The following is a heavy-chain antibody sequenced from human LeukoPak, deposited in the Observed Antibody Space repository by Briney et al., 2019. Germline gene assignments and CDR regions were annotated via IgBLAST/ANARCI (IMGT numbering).Heavy chain of an antibody. V-gene: IGHV1-8*01. CDR1: GYTFTSYD. CDR3: ARGPWYYDFWSGYLSYYYYYGMDV. J-gene: IGHJ6*02. D-gene: IGHD3-3*01. Sequence: ASVKVSCKASGYTFTSYDINWVRQATGQGLEWMGWMNPNSGNTGYAQKFQGRVTMTSNTSISTAYMELSSLRSEDTAVYYCARGPWYYDFWSGYLSYYYYYGMDVWGQGTTVTVSS. CDR2: MNPNSGNT.